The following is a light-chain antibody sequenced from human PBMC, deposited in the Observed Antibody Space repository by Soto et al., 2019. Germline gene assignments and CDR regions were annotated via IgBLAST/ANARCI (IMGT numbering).Light chain of an antibody. J-gene: IGKJ5*01. Sequence: EIVLTQSPATLSLSPGERATLSCRASQSVTSYLAWYQQKPGQAPRLLIYDASNRATGIPARFTGSGSGTDIPLTISSLEPEDFAVYYRQHRYSWPFTFGQGTRLEIK. CDR1: QSVTSY. CDR3: QHRYSWPFT. CDR2: DAS. V-gene: IGKV3-11*01.